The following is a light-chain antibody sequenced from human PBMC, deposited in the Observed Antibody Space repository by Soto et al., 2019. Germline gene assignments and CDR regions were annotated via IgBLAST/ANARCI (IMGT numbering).Light chain of an antibody. CDR3: QQYVSSPWA. J-gene: IGKJ1*01. CDR2: GAS. Sequence: EIVWAQSPGTLSLSPGESATLSCRASQSVSSSFLAWYQQKAGQAPRLLIYGASRRDTGIPDRFSGSGSGTDFTLTISRLEPEDFAVYYCQQYVSSPWAFGQGTKVDIK. V-gene: IGKV3-20*01. CDR1: QSVSSSF.